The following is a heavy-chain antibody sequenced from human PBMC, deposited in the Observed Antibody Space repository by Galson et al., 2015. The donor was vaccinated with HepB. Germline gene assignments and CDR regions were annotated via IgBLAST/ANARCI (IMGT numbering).Heavy chain of an antibody. J-gene: IGHJ4*02. Sequence: PALVKPTQTLTLTCTFSGFSLSTSEEGVGVAWIRQPPGKALEWLALIYWDDDQRYSPSLKNRSTINKDSSKDQVVLIMTRMDPMDTATYYCAHIRDSASVRFDSWGQGAQVTVSS. D-gene: IGHD4-17*01. CDR2: IYWDDDQ. V-gene: IGHV2-5*02. CDR1: GFSLSTSEEG. CDR3: AHIRDSASVRFDS.